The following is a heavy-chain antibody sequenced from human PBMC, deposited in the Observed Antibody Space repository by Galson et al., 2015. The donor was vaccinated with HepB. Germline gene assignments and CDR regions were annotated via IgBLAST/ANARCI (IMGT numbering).Heavy chain of an antibody. CDR2: INPSGGST. CDR3: ARDRVVGIQLWLRPDAFDI. J-gene: IGHJ3*02. Sequence: SAKVSCKASGYSFTSYYTHWVRQAPGQGPEWMGIINPSGGSTSHSQKFQGRVTTTRDTSTSTVYMELCSLRSEDTAVYYCARDRVVGIQLWLRPDAFDIWGQGTMVTVSS. V-gene: IGHV1-46*03. D-gene: IGHD5-18*01. CDR1: GYSFTSYY.